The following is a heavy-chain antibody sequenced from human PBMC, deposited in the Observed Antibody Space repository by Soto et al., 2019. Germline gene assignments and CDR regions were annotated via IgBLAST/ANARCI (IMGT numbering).Heavy chain of an antibody. J-gene: IGHJ4*02. CDR1: GYTFTSYA. CDR2: INAGNGNT. Sequence: QVQLVQSGAEVKKPGASVKVSCKASGYTFTSYAMHWVRQAPGHRLEWMGWINAGNGNTKYSQKFQGRVTITRDTSAITAYMELSSLRSEDTAVYYCAREGGIAAAGTKDWGQGTLVTVSS. CDR3: AREGGIAAAGTKD. D-gene: IGHD6-13*01. V-gene: IGHV1-3*01.